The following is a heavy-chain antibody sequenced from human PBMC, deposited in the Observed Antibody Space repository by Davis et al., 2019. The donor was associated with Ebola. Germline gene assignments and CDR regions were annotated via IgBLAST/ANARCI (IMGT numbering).Heavy chain of an antibody. CDR2: IYYSGST. J-gene: IGHJ6*02. CDR3: ARRGYYYGSGSMDV. Sequence: SETLSLTCTVSGGSISSYYWSWIRQPPGKGLEWIGYIYYSGSTNYNPSLKSRVTISVDTSKNQFFLKLSSVTAADTAVYYCARRGYYYGSGSMDVWGQGTTVTVSS. V-gene: IGHV4-59*08. D-gene: IGHD3-10*01. CDR1: GGSISSYY.